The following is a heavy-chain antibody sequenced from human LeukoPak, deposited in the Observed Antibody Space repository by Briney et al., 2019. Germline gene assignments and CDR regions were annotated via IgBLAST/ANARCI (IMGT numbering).Heavy chain of an antibody. CDR1: GFTFDDYA. V-gene: IGHV3-9*01. D-gene: IGHD6-19*01. Sequence: PEGSLRLSCAASGFTFDDYAMHWVRQAPGKGLEWVSGISWNSGSIGCADSVKGRFTISRDNAKNSLYLQMNSLRAEDTALYYRAKDKTIAVAGTGIDYWGQGTLVTVSS. J-gene: IGHJ4*02. CDR2: ISWNSGSI. CDR3: AKDKTIAVAGTGIDY.